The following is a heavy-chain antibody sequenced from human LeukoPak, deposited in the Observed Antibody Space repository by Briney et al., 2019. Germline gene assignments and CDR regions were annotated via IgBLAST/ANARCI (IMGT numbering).Heavy chain of an antibody. D-gene: IGHD2-8*01. CDR1: GFTFSSYW. Sequence: GGSLRLSCAASGFTFSSYWMTWVRQAPGKGLEWVANIKQDGSEKNYVDSVKGRFTISRDNAKNSLYLQMDSLKVEDTAVYYCARGMLGGSYWGQGTLVTVSS. V-gene: IGHV3-7*04. CDR2: IKQDGSEK. CDR3: ARGMLGGSY. J-gene: IGHJ4*02.